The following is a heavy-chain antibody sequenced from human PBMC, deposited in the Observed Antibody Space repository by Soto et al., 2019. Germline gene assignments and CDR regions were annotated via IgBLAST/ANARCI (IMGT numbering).Heavy chain of an antibody. CDR2: IYYSGST. CDR1: GGSISSGDYY. CDR3: ARWLGYGPHFDY. V-gene: IGHV4-30-4*01. Sequence: QVQLQESGPGLVKPSQTLSLTCTVSGGSISSGDYYWSWIRQPPGKGLEWIGYIYYSGSTYYNPSLKSRVTLSVDTSKNQFSMKLSSVTAADTAVYYCARWLGYGPHFDYWGQGTLVTVSS. D-gene: IGHD5-12*01. J-gene: IGHJ4*02.